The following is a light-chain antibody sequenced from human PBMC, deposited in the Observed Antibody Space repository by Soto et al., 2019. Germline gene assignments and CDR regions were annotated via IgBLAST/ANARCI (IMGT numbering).Light chain of an antibody. V-gene: IGKV3-20*01. CDR1: QSISSSY. CDR3: QHFDSSLFT. CDR2: AAS. J-gene: IGKJ3*01. Sequence: EIVLTQSPGTLSLSPGERATLSCRTSQSISSSYLAWYQQKPGQAPRLLIYAASSRAAGIPDKFSGSGSGTDFTLTISRLESEEFAVYYCQHFDSSLFTFGPGTKVHIK.